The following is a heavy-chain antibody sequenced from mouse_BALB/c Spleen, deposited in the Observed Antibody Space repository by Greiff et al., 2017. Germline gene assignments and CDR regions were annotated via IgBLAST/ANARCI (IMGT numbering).Heavy chain of an antibody. CDR2: IYPGDGDT. Sequence: VQLQQSGAELARPGASVKLSCKASGYTFTSYWMQWVKQRPGQGLEWIGAIYPGDGDTRYNQKFKGKAALTADKSSSTAYMQHSSLASEDSAVYYCARDDYDGSWCAYWGQGTLGTVSA. CDR3: ARDDYDGSWCAY. CDR1: GYTFTSYW. J-gene: IGHJ3*01. D-gene: IGHD2-4*01. V-gene: IGHV1-87*01.